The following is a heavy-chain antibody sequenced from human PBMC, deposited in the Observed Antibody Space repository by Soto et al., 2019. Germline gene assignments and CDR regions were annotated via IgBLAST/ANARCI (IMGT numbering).Heavy chain of an antibody. CDR2: ISLYKRNT. J-gene: IGHJ4*02. CDR3: ARDRAPTLHCSDHCPHDY. D-gene: IGHD2-15*01. V-gene: IGHV1-18*01. Sequence: APAKACCKASRYTFTSYALAWVQHAPGQGLERMGWISLYKRNTKYAQKVQGRVTMTTATSTSTAYMELRSLRPDDTAVYYCARDRAPTLHCSDHCPHDYRGQRTLVTSPQ. CDR1: RYTFTSYA.